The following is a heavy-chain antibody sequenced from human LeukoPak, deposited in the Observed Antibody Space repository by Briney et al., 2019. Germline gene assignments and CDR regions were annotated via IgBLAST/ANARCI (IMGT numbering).Heavy chain of an antibody. D-gene: IGHD3-3*01. Sequence: PLETLSLTCTVPDGSISSYTWTWIRQPAGKGLEWIGRIYSSGTTIYNPSLKSRVTMSVDTSKNQFSLNLSSVTAADTAIYYCARNYPEWSHLRYFHYYYMDVWSKGTTVTVS. V-gene: IGHV4-4*07. CDR3: ARNYPEWSHLRYFHYYYMDV. CDR1: DGSISSYT. J-gene: IGHJ6*03. CDR2: IYSSGTT.